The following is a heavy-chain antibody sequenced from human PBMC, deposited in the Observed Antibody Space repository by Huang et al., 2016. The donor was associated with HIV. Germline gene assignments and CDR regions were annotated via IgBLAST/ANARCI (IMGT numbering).Heavy chain of an antibody. CDR3: ARVLYYYGSGVPEY. Sequence: QVQLVQSGAEVKKPGASVKVSCKASGYTFTSYAMHWVRQAPGQRLEWMGGINAGNGNTKYAQKFQGRVTITRDTSASTAYMELSSLRSEDTAVYYCARVLYYYGSGVPEYWGQGTLVTVSS. J-gene: IGHJ4*02. V-gene: IGHV1-3*01. CDR2: INAGNGNT. D-gene: IGHD3-10*01. CDR1: GYTFTSYA.